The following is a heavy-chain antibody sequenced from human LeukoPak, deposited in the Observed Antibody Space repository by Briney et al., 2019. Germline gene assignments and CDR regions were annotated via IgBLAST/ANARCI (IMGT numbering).Heavy chain of an antibody. CDR1: GFTFSSYS. V-gene: IGHV3-21*01. Sequence: GGSLRLSCAASGFTFSSYSMNWVRQAPGKGLEWVSSINSDSSHIYYADSVKGRFTISRGNAKNSLYLQMNSLRAEDTAVYYCARDNSVRDEAWWFNPWGQGTLVTVSS. CDR3: ARDNSVRDEAWWFNP. D-gene: IGHD5-24*01. CDR2: INSDSSHI. J-gene: IGHJ5*02.